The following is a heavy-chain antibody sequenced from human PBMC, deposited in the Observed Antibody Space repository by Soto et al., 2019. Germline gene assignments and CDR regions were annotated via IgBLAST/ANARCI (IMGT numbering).Heavy chain of an antibody. CDR1: GGSISSYY. CDR3: ARVGTTYYFDY. D-gene: IGHD1-1*01. J-gene: IGHJ4*02. CDR2: IYYSGST. Sequence: SETLSLTCTVSGGSISSYYWSWIRQPPGKGLEWIGYIYYSGSTNYNPSLKSRVTISVDTSKNQFSLKLSSVTAADTAVYYCARVGTTYYFDYWGQGTLVTVSS. V-gene: IGHV4-59*01.